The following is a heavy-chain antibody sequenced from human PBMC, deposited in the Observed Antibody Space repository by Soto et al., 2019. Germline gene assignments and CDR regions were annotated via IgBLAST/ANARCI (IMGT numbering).Heavy chain of an antibody. D-gene: IGHD7-27*01. CDR1: GGSISTGGYS. Sequence: PSETLSLTCAVSGGSISTGGYSWSWIRQPPGKGLEWIGYIYHSGSTYYNPSLKSRVTISVDRSKNQFSLKLSSVIPADTAVYCCARVPGPWGQGTLGPVSS. V-gene: IGHV4-30-2*01. CDR2: IYHSGST. J-gene: IGHJ5*02. CDR3: ARVPGP.